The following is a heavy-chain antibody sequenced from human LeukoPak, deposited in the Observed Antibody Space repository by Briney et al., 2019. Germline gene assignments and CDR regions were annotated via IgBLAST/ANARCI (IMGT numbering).Heavy chain of an antibody. J-gene: IGHJ5*02. V-gene: IGHV4-34*01. CDR1: GGSFSGYY. CDR3: ARGRFDP. CDR2: INHSGGT. Sequence: SETLSLTCAVYGGSFSGYYWSWIRQPPGKGLEWIGEINHSGGTNYNPSLKSRVTISVDTSKNRFSLKLSSVTAADTAVYYCARGRFDPWGQGTLVTVSS.